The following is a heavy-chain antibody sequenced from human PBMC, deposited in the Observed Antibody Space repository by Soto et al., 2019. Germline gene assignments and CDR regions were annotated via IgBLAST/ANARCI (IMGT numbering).Heavy chain of an antibody. J-gene: IGHJ5*02. CDR3: AKQSLALRKNNWFDP. CDR2: IFYLWSS. D-gene: IGHD3-3*02. CDR1: VDSIISSDFY. Sequence: PSETLSLTCTVSVDSIISSDFYWGWVRQPPGKGLEWIGSIFYLWSSYYNPSLKSRVTMSVDTSKKQFSLRLRSVTAADTALYFCAKQSLALRKNNWFDPWGQGIMVT. V-gene: IGHV4-39*01.